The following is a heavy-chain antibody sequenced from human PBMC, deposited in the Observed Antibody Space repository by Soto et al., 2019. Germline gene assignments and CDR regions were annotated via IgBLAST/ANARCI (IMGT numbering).Heavy chain of an antibody. CDR1: GFTFTSYA. V-gene: IGHV3-30-3*01. D-gene: IGHD3-3*01. J-gene: IGHJ6*02. CDR3: ARGTTLAIFDYGMDV. CDR2: ISNDGSNY. Sequence: QEQLVESGGGVVQPGRSLRLSCAASGFTFTSYAMHWVRQAPGKGLEWVAVISNDGSNYYYADSVRGRFTISRDNTKNTLFLQMSSLRGEDSGVYYCARGTTLAIFDYGMDVWGQGTTVTVSS.